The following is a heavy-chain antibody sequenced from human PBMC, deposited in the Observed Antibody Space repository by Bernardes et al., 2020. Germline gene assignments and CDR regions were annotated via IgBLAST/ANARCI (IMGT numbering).Heavy chain of an antibody. CDR2: IDPRDSYT. Sequence: GESLKISCKVSGYRFTSYWISWVRLMPGKGLEWIGKIDPRDSYTNYNPSFQGHVTISTDKSITTIYLQWSSLKASDTAMYYCARDAVPYYMDVRGKGTTVTVSS. V-gene: IGHV5-10-1*01. CDR3: ARDAVPYYMDV. J-gene: IGHJ6*03. CDR1: GYRFTSYW.